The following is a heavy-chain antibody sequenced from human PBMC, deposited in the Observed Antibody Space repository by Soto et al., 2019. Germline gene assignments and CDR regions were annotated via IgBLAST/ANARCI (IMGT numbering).Heavy chain of an antibody. CDR1: GDSVSSNSAA. Sequence: PSQTLSLTCAISGDSVSSNSAAWNWIRQSPSRSLEWLGRTYYSSKWYNDYAVSVKSRITINPDTSKNQFSLQLNSVTPEDTAVYYCARDPIVGASYYYYGMDVWGQGTTVTVSS. J-gene: IGHJ6*02. V-gene: IGHV6-1*01. CDR2: TYYSSKWYN. D-gene: IGHD1-26*01. CDR3: ARDPIVGASYYYYGMDV.